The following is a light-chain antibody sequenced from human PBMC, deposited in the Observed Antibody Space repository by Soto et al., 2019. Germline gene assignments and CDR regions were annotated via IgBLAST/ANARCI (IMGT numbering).Light chain of an antibody. CDR2: DAS. CDR3: QQYNTYSSLT. CDR1: HSISSW. V-gene: IGKV1-5*01. Sequence: DIQMTQSPSTLSASVGDRVTITCRASHSISSWLAWYQQKLGRAPRLLIYDASSLESGVPSRFSGSGYGTEFTLTISSLQPDVFATYYCQQYNTYSSLTFGGGTKVDIK. J-gene: IGKJ4*01.